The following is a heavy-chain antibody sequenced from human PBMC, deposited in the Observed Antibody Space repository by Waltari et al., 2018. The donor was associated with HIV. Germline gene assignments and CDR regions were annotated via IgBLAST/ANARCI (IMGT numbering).Heavy chain of an antibody. Sequence: EVQLLESGGGLVQLGGSLRLCCAASGFPFRCSCWCWVRQAPGEGLEWVANINEDGSETYFVDSVKGRFTISRDNAKNSLYLQMNSLRVEDTAVYYCARDGSGTYRYYFDSWGLGTLVTVSS. J-gene: IGHJ4*02. CDR3: ARDGSGTYRYYFDS. D-gene: IGHD3-10*01. CDR2: INEDGSET. V-gene: IGHV3-7*01. CDR1: GFPFRCSC.